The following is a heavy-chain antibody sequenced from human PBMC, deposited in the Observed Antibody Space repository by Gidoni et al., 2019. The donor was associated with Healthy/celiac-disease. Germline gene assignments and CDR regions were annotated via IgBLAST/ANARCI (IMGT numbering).Heavy chain of an antibody. Sequence: QVQLVESGGGVVQPGRSLRLHCAASGSTFSSYGMHWVRQAPGKGLEWVAVISYDGSNKYYADSVKGRFTISRDNSKNTLYRQMNSLRAEDTAVYYCAKADHLDSSANYWGQGTLVTVS. V-gene: IGHV3-30*18. CDR1: GSTFSSYG. CDR3: AKADHLDSSANY. D-gene: IGHD6-19*01. CDR2: ISYDGSNK. J-gene: IGHJ4*02.